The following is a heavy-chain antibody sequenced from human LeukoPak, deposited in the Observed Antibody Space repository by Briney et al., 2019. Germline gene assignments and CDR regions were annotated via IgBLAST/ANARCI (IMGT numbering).Heavy chain of an antibody. CDR3: ARDLMRGNEGFDY. V-gene: IGHV4-59*12. D-gene: IGHD2-8*01. CDR2: ISSNGNT. Sequence: SETLSLTCTVSGGSISSYYWSWIRQPPGKGLEWIGSISSNGNTYYKPSLRTRVTISLDTSKDQFSLKLSSVTAADTAVYYCARDLMRGNEGFDYWGQGTLVPVSS. J-gene: IGHJ4*02. CDR1: GGSISSYY.